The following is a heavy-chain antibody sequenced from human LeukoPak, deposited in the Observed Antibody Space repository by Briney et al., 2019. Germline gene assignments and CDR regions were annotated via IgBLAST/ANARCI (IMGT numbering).Heavy chain of an antibody. J-gene: IGHJ1*01. D-gene: IGHD3-22*01. V-gene: IGHV3-21*01. CDR1: RFTFSSYS. CDR2: MSGTSSYT. CDR3: ARMGYYDSSGYYYANEYFQH. Sequence: GGSLRLSCAASRFTFSSYSMNWVRQAPGKGLEWVSSMSGTSSYTYYADSVKGRFTISRDNAKNSLYLQMNSLRAEDTAVYYCARMGYYDSSGYYYANEYFQHWGQGTLVTVPS.